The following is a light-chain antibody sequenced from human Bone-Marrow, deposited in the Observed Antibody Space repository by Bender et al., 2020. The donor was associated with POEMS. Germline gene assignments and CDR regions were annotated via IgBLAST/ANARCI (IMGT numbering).Light chain of an antibody. J-gene: IGLJ2*01. CDR3: KTWGTGHMI. Sequence: QVVVTQSPSASASLGASVKLACTLSSGHSSYTIAWHQQQPEKGPRYLMKLDSDGINDKGDGIPDRFSGSSSGAERYLTISSLQSEDEADYYCKTWGTGHMIVGGGTKLTVL. V-gene: IGLV4-69*01. CDR1: SGHSSYT. CDR2: LDSDGIN.